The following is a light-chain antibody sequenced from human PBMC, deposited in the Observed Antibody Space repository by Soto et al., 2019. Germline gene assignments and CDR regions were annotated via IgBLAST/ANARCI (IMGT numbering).Light chain of an antibody. J-gene: IGLJ1*01. V-gene: IGLV2-14*02. Sequence: QSVLTQPASVSGSPGQSITISCTGTSSDVGNYNLVSWYQQHPGKAPKLMIYEGSKRPSGVSNRFSGSKSGNTASLTISGLQAEDEADYYCSSYTSSSKYVFGTGTKLTVL. CDR2: EGS. CDR3: SSYTSSSKYV. CDR1: SSDVGNYNL.